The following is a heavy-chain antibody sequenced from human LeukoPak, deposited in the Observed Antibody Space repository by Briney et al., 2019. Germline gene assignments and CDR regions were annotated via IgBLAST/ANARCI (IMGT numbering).Heavy chain of an antibody. V-gene: IGHV4-59*01. J-gene: IGHJ5*01. CDR2: IYYSGST. Sequence: SETLSLTCTVSGGSISNYYWSWIRQPPGKGLEWIGYIYYSGSTNFNPSLKSRVTVSVDTSKNQFSLKLSSVTAADTAVYYCAKELRPGAFLEQFDSWGQGTLVTVSS. CDR1: GGSISNYY. CDR3: AKELRPGAFLEQFDS. D-gene: IGHD3-3*01.